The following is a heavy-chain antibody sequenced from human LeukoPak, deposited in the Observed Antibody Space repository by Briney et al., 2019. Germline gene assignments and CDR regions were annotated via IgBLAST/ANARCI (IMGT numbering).Heavy chain of an antibody. Sequence: VGSLRLSSAASVFTFSIYAMSWVRQAPGKGLEWVSTISGSGGRTYYADSVKGRFTISRDNSKKTVYLQMNSLRAEDTAVNYCAKDPTGGFDPWGQGTLVTVSS. CDR3: AKDPTGGFDP. J-gene: IGHJ5*02. V-gene: IGHV3-23*01. CDR2: ISGSGGRT. CDR1: VFTFSIYA. D-gene: IGHD1-14*01.